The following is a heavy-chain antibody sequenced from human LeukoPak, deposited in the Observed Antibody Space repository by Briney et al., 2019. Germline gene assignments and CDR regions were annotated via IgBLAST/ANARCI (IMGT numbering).Heavy chain of an antibody. CDR3: AKSGRIFGVPLLGYYYYMDV. CDR2: IGTAGEI. V-gene: IGHV3-13*01. CDR1: GFTFSSYD. D-gene: IGHD3-3*01. Sequence: PGGSLRLSCAASGFTFSSYDIHWVRQATGKGLEWVSGIGTAGEIYYPGSVKGRFTISRENAKNSLYLQMNSLRAEDTAVYYCAKSGRIFGVPLLGYYYYMDVWGKGTTVTVSS. J-gene: IGHJ6*03.